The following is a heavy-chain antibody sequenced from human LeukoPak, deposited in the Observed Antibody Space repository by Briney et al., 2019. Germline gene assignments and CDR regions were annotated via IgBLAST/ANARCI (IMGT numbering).Heavy chain of an antibody. CDR1: GFTFSSYG. J-gene: IGHJ4*02. CDR2: IRYDGSNK. Sequence: QAGGSLRLSCAASGFTFSSYGMHWVRQAPGKGLEWVAFIRYDGSNKYYADSVKGRFTISRDNSKNTLYLQMNSLRAEDTAVYYCANLIVVVDGFDYWGQGTLVTVSS. CDR3: ANLIVVVDGFDY. D-gene: IGHD2-15*01. V-gene: IGHV3-30*02.